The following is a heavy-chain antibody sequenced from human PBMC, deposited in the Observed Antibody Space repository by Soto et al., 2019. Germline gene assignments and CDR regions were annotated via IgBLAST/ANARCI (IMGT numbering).Heavy chain of an antibody. V-gene: IGHV3-15*01. CDR2: IKSKADGETS. J-gene: IGHJ3*02. CDR1: GFTFSNAW. Sequence: EVQLVESGGGLVKPGGSLRLSCAASGFTFSNAWMSWVRQAPGKGLEWVGRIKSKADGETSVYAAPVKGRFSNSRDDSKNMLYLQMDSLRTEDTAVYYCTTTHRIVVMTNLGDAFDIWGQGTMVTVSS. CDR3: TTTHRIVVMTNLGDAFDI. D-gene: IGHD3-22*01.